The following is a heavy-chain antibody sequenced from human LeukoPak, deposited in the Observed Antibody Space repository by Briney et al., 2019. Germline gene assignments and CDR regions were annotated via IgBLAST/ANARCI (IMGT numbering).Heavy chain of an antibody. J-gene: IGHJ4*02. D-gene: IGHD6-19*01. V-gene: IGHV3-21*01. CDR2: ISSSSSYI. CDR3: ARGSSSGWYDY. Sequence: NPGGSLRPSCAASGFTFSSYSMNWVRQAPGKGLEWVSSISSSSSYIYYADSVKGRFTISRDNAKNSLYLQMNSRRAGGMAVYYCARGSSSGWYDYGGQGTLVTVSS. CDR1: GFTFSSYS.